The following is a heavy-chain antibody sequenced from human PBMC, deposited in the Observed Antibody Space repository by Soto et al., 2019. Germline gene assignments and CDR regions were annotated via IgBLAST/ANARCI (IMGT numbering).Heavy chain of an antibody. CDR2: INPNSGGT. D-gene: IGHD5-18*01. J-gene: IGHJ3*02. Sequence: ASVKVSCKASGYTFTGYYMHWVRQAPGQGLEWMGWINPNSGGTNYAQKFQGWVTMTRDTSISTAYMELSRLRSDDTAVYYCARILRGYSYGSGAFDIWGQGTMVTVSS. CDR1: GYTFTGYY. CDR3: ARILRGYSYGSGAFDI. V-gene: IGHV1-2*04.